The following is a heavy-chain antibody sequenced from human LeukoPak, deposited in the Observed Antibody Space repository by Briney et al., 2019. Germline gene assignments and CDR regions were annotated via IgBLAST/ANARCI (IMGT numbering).Heavy chain of an antibody. V-gene: IGHV3-11*01. Sequence: AGGSLRLSCAASGFTFSDYNMRWIRQAPGKGLEWVSSISRSGSTKYYADSVKGRFTISRDNAKNSLFLQMNSLRAEDTAVYYCAELGITMIGGVWGKGTTVTISS. CDR2: ISRSGSTK. CDR1: GFTFSDYN. D-gene: IGHD3-10*02. J-gene: IGHJ6*04. CDR3: AELGITMIGGV.